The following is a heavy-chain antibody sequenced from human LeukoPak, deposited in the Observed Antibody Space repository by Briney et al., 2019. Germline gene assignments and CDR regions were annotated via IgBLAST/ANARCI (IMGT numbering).Heavy chain of an antibody. D-gene: IGHD2-2*02. CDR2: INPNSGGT. Sequence: ASVKVSCKASGYTFTGYYMHWVRQAPGQGLEWMGWINPNSGGTNYAQKFQGRVTMIRDTSISTAYMELSRLRSDDTAVYYCARGYCSSTSCYTVDYWGQGTLVTVSS. J-gene: IGHJ4*02. CDR1: GYTFTGYY. CDR3: ARGYCSSTSCYTVDY. V-gene: IGHV1-2*02.